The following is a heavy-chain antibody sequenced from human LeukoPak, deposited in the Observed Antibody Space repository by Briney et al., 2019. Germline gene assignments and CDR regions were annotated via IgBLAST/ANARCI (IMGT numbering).Heavy chain of an antibody. V-gene: IGHV4-38-2*02. D-gene: IGHD3-10*01. J-gene: IGHJ4*02. CDR1: GYSISSGYY. CDR3: ARGPLHSMVRGVPSYYFDY. Sequence: SETLSLTCTVSGYSISSGYYWGWIRQPPGKGLEWIGSIYHSGSTYYNPSLKSRVTISVDTSKNQFSLKLSSVTAADTAVYYCARGPLHSMVRGVPSYYFDYWGQGTLVTVSS. CDR2: IYHSGST.